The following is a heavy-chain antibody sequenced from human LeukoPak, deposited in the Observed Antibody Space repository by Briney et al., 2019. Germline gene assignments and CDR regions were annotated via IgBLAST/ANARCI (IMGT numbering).Heavy chain of an antibody. CDR3: VGGPVTALELFYY. CDR2: INHSGST. D-gene: IGHD2-21*02. CDR1: GGSFSGYY. Sequence: SETLSLTCAVYGGSFSGYYWNWIRQPAGKGLEWIGEINHSGSTKYNPSLKSRVTISVDTSKTQFSLKVTSVTAADTAVYYCVGGPVTALELFYYWGQGTLVTVSS. J-gene: IGHJ4*02. V-gene: IGHV4-34*01.